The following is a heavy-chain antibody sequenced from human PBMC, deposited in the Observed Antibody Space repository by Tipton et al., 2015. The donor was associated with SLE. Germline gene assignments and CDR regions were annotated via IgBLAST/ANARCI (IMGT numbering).Heavy chain of an antibody. J-gene: IGHJ4*02. Sequence: TLSLTCAVYGGSFSGYYWSWIRQPPGKGLEWIGEINHSGSTNYNPSLKSRVTISVDTSKNQFSLKLSSVTAADTAVYYCARALSGYGSGSCFDYWGQGTLVTVSS. V-gene: IGHV4-34*01. D-gene: IGHD3-10*01. CDR1: GGSFSGYY. CDR3: ARALSGYGSGSCFDY. CDR2: INHSGST.